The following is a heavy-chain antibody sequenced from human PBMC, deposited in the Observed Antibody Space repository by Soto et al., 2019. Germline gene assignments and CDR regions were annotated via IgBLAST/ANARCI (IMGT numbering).Heavy chain of an antibody. V-gene: IGHV3-15*01. CDR2: IKRKTDGGTK. Sequence: PGGSLRLSCAASGFTFSNAWMSWVRQAPGKGLEWVGRIKRKTDGGTKDLPAPVKGKFTISRDDSKNTLYLQMNSLKTEDTAVYYCARETWLARWGQGTLVTVS. CDR3: ARETWLAR. CDR1: GFTFSNAW. J-gene: IGHJ4*02. D-gene: IGHD6-19*01.